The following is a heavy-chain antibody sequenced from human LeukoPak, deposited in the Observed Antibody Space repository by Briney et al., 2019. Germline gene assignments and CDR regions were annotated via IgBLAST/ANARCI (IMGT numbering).Heavy chain of an antibody. V-gene: IGHV4-34*01. Sequence: SETLSLTCAVYGGSFSGYYWSWIRQPPGKGLECIGEIHHSGSTNYNPSLKSRVTLSVDTSKNQFSLKLSSVTAADTAVYYCARHRSGWLQSSFDYWGQGTLVTVSS. D-gene: IGHD5-24*01. CDR2: IHHSGST. J-gene: IGHJ4*02. CDR1: GGSFSGYY. CDR3: ARHRSGWLQSSFDY.